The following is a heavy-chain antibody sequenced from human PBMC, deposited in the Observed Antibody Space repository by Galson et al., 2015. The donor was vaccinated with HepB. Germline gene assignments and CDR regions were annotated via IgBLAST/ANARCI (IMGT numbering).Heavy chain of an antibody. CDR2: IIPIFGTA. V-gene: IGHV1-69*06. CDR1: GGTFSSYA. J-gene: IGHJ3*02. CDR3: ARGIQLWFWAFDI. Sequence: SVKVSCKASGGTFSSYAISWVRQAPEQGLEWMGGIIPIFGTANYAQKFQGRVTITADKSTSTAYMELSSLRSEDTAVYYCARGIQLWFWAFDIWGQGTMVTVSS. D-gene: IGHD5-18*01.